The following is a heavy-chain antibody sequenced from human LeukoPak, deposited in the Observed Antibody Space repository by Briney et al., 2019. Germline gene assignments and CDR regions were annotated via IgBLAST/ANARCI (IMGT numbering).Heavy chain of an antibody. J-gene: IGHJ4*02. CDR3: ARLGGDS. Sequence: ASVKVSCKASGYSFTSDAMNWVRQAPGQGLEFVGRIHTNTGDPTYARGFTGRFVFSMDTSVSTAYLQINSLKAADTGIYFCARLGGDSWGQGTLVIVSS. CDR1: GYSFTSDA. D-gene: IGHD3-16*01. CDR2: IHTNTGDP. V-gene: IGHV7-4-1*02.